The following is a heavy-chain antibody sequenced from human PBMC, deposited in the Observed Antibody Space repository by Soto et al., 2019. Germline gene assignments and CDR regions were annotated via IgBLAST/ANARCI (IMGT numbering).Heavy chain of an antibody. CDR2: ISYDGSNK. V-gene: IGHV3-30*18. CDR3: AKGHLPITRIGWFDP. J-gene: IGHJ5*02. Sequence: QVQLVESGGGVVQPGRSLRLSCAASGFTFSSYGMHWVRQAPGKGLEGVAVISYDGSNKYYADSVKGRFTISRDNSKNTLYLQMNSLRAEDTAVYYCAKGHLPITRIGWFDPWGQGTLVTVSS. D-gene: IGHD2-2*01. CDR1: GFTFSSYG.